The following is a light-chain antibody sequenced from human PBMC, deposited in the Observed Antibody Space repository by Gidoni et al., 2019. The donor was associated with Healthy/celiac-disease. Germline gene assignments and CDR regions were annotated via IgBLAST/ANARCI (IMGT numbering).Light chain of an antibody. CDR3: QQYNNWPPWT. V-gene: IGKV3-15*01. CDR1: QSVSSN. Sequence: EIVMTQSPATLSVSPWERATLSCRASQSVSSNLAWYQQKTGQAPRLLIYGASTRATGIPARFSGSGSGTEFTLTISSLQSEDFAVYYCQQYNNWPPWTFGQGTKVEIK. J-gene: IGKJ1*01. CDR2: GAS.